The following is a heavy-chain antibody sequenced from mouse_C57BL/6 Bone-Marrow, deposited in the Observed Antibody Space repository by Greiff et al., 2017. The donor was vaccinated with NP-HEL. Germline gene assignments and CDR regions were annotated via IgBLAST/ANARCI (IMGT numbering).Heavy chain of an antibody. CDR1: GFTFSDYG. V-gene: IGHV5-15*01. CDR2: ISNLAYSI. CDR3: ARHWGWLPFAY. D-gene: IGHD2-3*01. J-gene: IGHJ3*01. Sequence: QVESGGGLVQPGGSLKLSCAASGFTFSDYGMAWVRQAPRKGPEWVAFISNLAYSIYYADTVTGRFTISRENAKNTLYLEMSSLRSEDTAMYYCARHWGWLPFAYWGQGTLVTVSA.